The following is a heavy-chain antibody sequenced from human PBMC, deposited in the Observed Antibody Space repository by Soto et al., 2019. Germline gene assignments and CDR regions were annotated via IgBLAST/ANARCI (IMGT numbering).Heavy chain of an antibody. J-gene: IGHJ6*02. Sequence: PGESLKISCKGSGYSFTSYWIGWVRQMPGKGLEWMGIIYPGDSDTRYSPSFQGQVTISADKSISTAYLQWSSLKAPDTAMYYCARLNGIAVAGTDYYYGMDVWGQGTTVTVSS. CDR3: ARLNGIAVAGTDYYYGMDV. V-gene: IGHV5-51*01. D-gene: IGHD6-19*01. CDR2: IYPGDSDT. CDR1: GYSFTSYW.